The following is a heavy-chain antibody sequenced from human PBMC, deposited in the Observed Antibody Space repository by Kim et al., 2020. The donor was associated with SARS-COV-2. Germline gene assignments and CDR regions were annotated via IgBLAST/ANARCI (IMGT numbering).Heavy chain of an antibody. D-gene: IGHD6-19*01. CDR1: GFTFSSYW. J-gene: IGHJ6*02. V-gene: IGHV3-74*01. CDR3: ARDRALAEYSSGWYRYYYGMAV. Sequence: GGSLRLSCAASGFTFSSYWMHWVRQAPGKGLVWVSRINSDGSSTSYADSVKGRFTISRDNAKNTLYLQMNSLRAEDTAVYYCARDRALAEYSSGWYRYYYGMAVWGQGTTVTVSS. CDR2: INSDGSST.